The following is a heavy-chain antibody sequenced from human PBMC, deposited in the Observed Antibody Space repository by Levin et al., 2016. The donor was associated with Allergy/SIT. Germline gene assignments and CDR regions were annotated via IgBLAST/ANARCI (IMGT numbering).Heavy chain of an antibody. V-gene: IGHV3-48*03. CDR3: ARDSRPGQTVNGGNSGGFDS. Sequence: WIRQPPGKGLEWVSYISSSGSTIYYADSVKGRFTISRDNAKNSLYLQMNSLRAEDTAVYYCARDSRPGQTVNGGNSGGFDSWGQGTLVTVSS. CDR2: ISSSGSTI. D-gene: IGHD4-23*01. J-gene: IGHJ4*02.